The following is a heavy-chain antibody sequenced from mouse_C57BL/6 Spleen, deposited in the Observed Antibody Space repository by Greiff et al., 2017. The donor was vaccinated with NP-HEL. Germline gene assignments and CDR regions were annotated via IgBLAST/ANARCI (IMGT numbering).Heavy chain of an antibody. J-gene: IGHJ3*01. CDR2: IHPNSGST. CDR1: GYTFTSYW. V-gene: IGHV1-64*01. D-gene: IGHD2-4*01. Sequence: QVQLQQPGAELVKPGASVKLSCKASGYTFTSYWMHWVKQRPGQGLEWIGMIHPNSGSTNYNEKFKSKATLTVDKSSSTAYMQLSSLTSEDSAVYYCARFYDCVPAWFAYWGQGTLVTVSA. CDR3: ARFYDCVPAWFAY.